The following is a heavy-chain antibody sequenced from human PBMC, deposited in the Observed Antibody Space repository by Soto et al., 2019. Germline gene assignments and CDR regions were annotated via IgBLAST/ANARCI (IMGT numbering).Heavy chain of an antibody. D-gene: IGHD3-22*01. Sequence: QPGGSLRLSCAASGFTFSSYGMHWVRQAPGKGLEWVAVIWYDGSNKYYADSVKGRFTISRDNSKNTLYLQMNSLRAEDTAVYYCARDSYYYDSSGYYPFDYWGQGTLVTVSS. V-gene: IGHV3-33*01. CDR1: GFTFSSYG. CDR3: ARDSYYYDSSGYYPFDY. CDR2: IWYDGSNK. J-gene: IGHJ4*02.